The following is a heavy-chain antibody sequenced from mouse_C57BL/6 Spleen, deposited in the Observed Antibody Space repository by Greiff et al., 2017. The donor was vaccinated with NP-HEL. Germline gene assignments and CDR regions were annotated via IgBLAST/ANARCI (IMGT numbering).Heavy chain of an antibody. J-gene: IGHJ4*01. CDR2: INPNNGGT. V-gene: IGHV1-18*01. CDR1: GYTFTDYN. D-gene: IGHD2-4*01. CDR3: ARSTMTAYYAMDY. Sequence: VQLKESGPELVKPGASVKIPCKASGYTFTDYNMDWVKQSHGKSLEWIGDINPNNGGTIYNQKFKGKATLTVDKSSSTAYMELRSLTSEDTAVYYCARSTMTAYYAMDYWGQGTSVTVSS.